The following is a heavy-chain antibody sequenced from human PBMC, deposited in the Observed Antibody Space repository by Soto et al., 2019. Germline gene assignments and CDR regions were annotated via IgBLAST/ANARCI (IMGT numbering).Heavy chain of an antibody. CDR1: GFTFSSYA. V-gene: IGHV3-23*01. J-gene: IGHJ4*02. D-gene: IGHD3-22*01. Sequence: GGSLRLSCAASGFTFSSYAMSWVRQAPGKGLEWVSAISGSGGSTYYADSVKGRFTISRDNSKNTLYLQMNSLRAEDTAVYYCAKGPYYDGGSGPYEAVGPHDFWGKGTLVTVAS. CDR2: ISGSGGST. CDR3: AKGPYYDGGSGPYEAVGPHDF.